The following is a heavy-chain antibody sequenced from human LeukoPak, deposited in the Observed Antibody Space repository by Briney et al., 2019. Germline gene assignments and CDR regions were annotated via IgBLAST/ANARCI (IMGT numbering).Heavy chain of an antibody. Sequence: GGSLRLSCAASGFTLSNYAMHWVRQAPGKGLEWVAVISFDETKKYHADSVKGRFSISRETSKNTLYLQMNSLRDEDTGVYYCARDNMHVIVTVDFYSSAFDVWGQGTVVTVSS. J-gene: IGHJ3*01. CDR2: ISFDETKK. V-gene: IGHV3-30*04. CDR1: GFTLSNYA. D-gene: IGHD3/OR15-3a*01. CDR3: ARDNMHVIVTVDFYSSAFDV.